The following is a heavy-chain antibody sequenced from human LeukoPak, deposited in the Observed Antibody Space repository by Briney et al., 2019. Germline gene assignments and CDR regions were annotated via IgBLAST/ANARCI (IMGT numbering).Heavy chain of an antibody. CDR1: GFTFSSYS. CDR2: ISSSSSYI. CDR3: ARGGSGSYYHLFDY. J-gene: IGHJ4*02. D-gene: IGHD3-10*01. Sequence: GGSLRLSCAASGFTFSSYSINWVRQAPGKGLEWVSSISSSSSYIYYADSVKGRFTISRDNAKNSLYLQMNSLRAEDTAVYYCARGGSGSYYHLFDYWGLGTLVTVSS. V-gene: IGHV3-21*01.